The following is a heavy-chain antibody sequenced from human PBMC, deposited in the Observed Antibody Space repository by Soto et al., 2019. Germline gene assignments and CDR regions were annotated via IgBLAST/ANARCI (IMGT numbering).Heavy chain of an antibody. CDR1: GFTFSNYW. D-gene: IGHD3-3*01. CDR3: ARDREMGFLEWWGEEWLSPYFDY. Sequence: EVELVQSGGGLVPPGGSLRLSCAASGFTFSNYWMTWVRQAPGKGLEWVANINEDGSGKYYVDSVKGRFTISRDNAKNSLYLQMNSLRAEDTAVYYCARDREMGFLEWWGEEWLSPYFDYWGQGTLVTVSS. J-gene: IGHJ4*02. V-gene: IGHV3-7*03. CDR2: INEDGSGK.